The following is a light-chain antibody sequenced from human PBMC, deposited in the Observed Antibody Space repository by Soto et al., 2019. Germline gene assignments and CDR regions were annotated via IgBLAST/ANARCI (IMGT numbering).Light chain of an antibody. J-gene: IGLJ3*02. CDR3: MCYAGGNNGV. CDR1: SSDVGGYNF. V-gene: IGLV2-8*01. Sequence: QSALTQPASVSGSPGQSITISCTGTSSDVGGYNFVSWYQQHPGKAPKLMIYEVSNRPSGVPDRFSGSKSANTASLTVSGLQAEDEADYYCMCYAGGNNGVFGGGTKLTVL. CDR2: EVS.